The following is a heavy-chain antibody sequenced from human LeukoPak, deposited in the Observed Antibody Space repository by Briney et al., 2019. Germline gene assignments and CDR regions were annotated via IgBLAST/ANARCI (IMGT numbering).Heavy chain of an antibody. CDR2: IYYSGST. V-gene: IGHV4-59*01. Sequence: SETLSLTCTVSGGSISSYYWSWIRQPPGKGLEWIGYIYYSGSTNYNPSLKSRVTISVDTSKNQFSLKLSSVTAADTAVYYCARDTYYYDSSGYLRRLNYGMDVWGQGTTVTVSS. D-gene: IGHD3-22*01. CDR1: GGSISSYY. CDR3: ARDTYYYDSSGYLRRLNYGMDV. J-gene: IGHJ6*02.